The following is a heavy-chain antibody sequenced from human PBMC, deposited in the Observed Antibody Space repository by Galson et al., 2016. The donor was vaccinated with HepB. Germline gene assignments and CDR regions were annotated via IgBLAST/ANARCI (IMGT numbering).Heavy chain of an antibody. CDR2: IYHSGST. V-gene: IGHV4-4*02. Sequence: SETLSLTCAVSGGSISGNNWWGWVRQPPGKGLEWIAEIYHSGSTNYNPSLRSRVSISVDKSKNLFSLKLTSVTAADTAVYYCARSGYWYNSGGDYWGQGTLVSVSS. CDR3: ARSGYWYNSGGDY. CDR1: GGSISGNNW. D-gene: IGHD2-2*03. J-gene: IGHJ4*02.